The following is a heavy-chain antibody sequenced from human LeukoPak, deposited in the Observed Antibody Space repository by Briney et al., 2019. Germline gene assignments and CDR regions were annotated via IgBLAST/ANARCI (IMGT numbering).Heavy chain of an antibody. D-gene: IGHD6-13*01. Sequence: PGGSLRLSCAASAFTFSNNWMYWVRQAPGKGLVWVSRINNDGRTTSYADSVKGRFTISRDNAKSTLYLQMNSLRAEDTAVYYCAKDSWQQLGAVDYWGQGTLVTVSS. CDR1: AFTFSNNW. CDR2: INNDGRTT. V-gene: IGHV3-74*01. CDR3: AKDSWQQLGAVDY. J-gene: IGHJ4*02.